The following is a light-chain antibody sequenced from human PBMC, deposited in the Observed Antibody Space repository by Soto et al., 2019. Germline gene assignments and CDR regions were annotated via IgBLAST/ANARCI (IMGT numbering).Light chain of an antibody. J-gene: IGKJ1*01. CDR2: GAS. Sequence: VRTQSPATRSVSPGERATLSFRASQSVSSNLARYQQKPGQAPRLLIYGASSRATGIPDRFSGSGSGTDFTLTISRLEPEDFAVYYCQQYETSPRTFGQGTKV. CDR1: QSVSSN. CDR3: QQYETSPRT. V-gene: IGKV3-20*01.